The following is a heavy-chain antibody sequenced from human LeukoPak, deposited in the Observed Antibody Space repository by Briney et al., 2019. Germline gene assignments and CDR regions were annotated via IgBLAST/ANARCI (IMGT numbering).Heavy chain of an antibody. CDR2: IYSGGST. Sequence: GGSLRLSCAASGFTVSSNYMSWVRQAPGKGLEWVSVIYSGGSTYYADSVKGRFTISRDNSKNTLYLQMNSLRAEDTAVYYCAKRAAAGIESYYYYGMDVWGQGTTVTVSS. CDR3: AKRAAAGIESYYYYGMDV. J-gene: IGHJ6*02. D-gene: IGHD6-13*01. CDR1: GFTVSSNY. V-gene: IGHV3-53*01.